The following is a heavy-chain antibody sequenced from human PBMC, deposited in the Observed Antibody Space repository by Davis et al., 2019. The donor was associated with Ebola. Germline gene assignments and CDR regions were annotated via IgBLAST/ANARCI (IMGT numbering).Heavy chain of an antibody. CDR3: ARGKGRPHYDFWSGYLPFDP. V-gene: IGHV3-33*01. J-gene: IGHJ5*02. CDR2: IWYDGSNK. Sequence: GGSLRLSCAASGFTFSSYGMHWVRQAPGKGLEWVAVIWYDGSNKYYADSVKGRFTISRDNSKNTLYLQMNSLRAEDTAVYYCARGKGRPHYDFWSGYLPFDPWGQGTLVTVSS. D-gene: IGHD3-3*01. CDR1: GFTFSSYG.